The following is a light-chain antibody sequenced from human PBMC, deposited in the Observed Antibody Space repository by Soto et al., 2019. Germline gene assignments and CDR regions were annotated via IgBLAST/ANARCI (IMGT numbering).Light chain of an antibody. CDR1: QSVTNSY. Sequence: EIVLTQSPGTLSLSPGERATLSCRASQSVTNSYLAWYQQKPGQAPRLLIYGASNRATGIPDGFRGSGSGTDFTLTINRLEPEDFGVYYCQQYVTSPFTFGPGTQVDIK. V-gene: IGKV3-20*01. J-gene: IGKJ3*01. CDR3: QQYVTSPFT. CDR2: GAS.